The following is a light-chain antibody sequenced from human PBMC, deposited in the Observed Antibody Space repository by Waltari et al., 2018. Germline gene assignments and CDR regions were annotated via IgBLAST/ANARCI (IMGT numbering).Light chain of an antibody. Sequence: DIQMSQSPSSLSASVGDRVTITCRASQGINNYLNWYQQKPGKAPKVLIYDTNTLASGVPSRFSGSGSGTEFTLTISSLQPEDFASYYCQQGSIYPYSFGQGTKVEIK. V-gene: IGKV1-17*01. CDR1: QGINNY. CDR3: QQGSIYPYS. J-gene: IGKJ2*03. CDR2: DTN.